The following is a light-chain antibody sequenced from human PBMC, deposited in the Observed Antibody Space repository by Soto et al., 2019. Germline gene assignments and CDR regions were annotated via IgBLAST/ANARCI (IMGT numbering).Light chain of an antibody. CDR3: QQYENWPSIT. CDR2: GAS. CDR1: QSVSSSY. Sequence: EIVLTQSPGTLSLSPGERATLSCRASQSVSSSYLAWYQQKPGQAPRLLIYGASSRATGIPARFSGSGSGTEFALAISSLQSEDFAVYYCQQYENWPSITFGQGTRLEIK. J-gene: IGKJ5*01. V-gene: IGKV3-15*01.